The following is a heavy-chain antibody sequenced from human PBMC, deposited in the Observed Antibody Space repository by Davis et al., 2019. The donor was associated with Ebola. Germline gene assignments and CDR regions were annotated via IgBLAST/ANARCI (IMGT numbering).Heavy chain of an antibody. V-gene: IGHV3-21*01. CDR1: GFTFSSYG. Sequence: GESLKISCAASGFTFSSYGMNWVRQAPGKGLEWVSSISSSSSYIYYADSVKGRFTISRDNAKNSLYLQMNSLRAEDTAVYYCARSIGDTAMLEYPGNDYWGQGTLVTVSS. CDR3: ARSIGDTAMLEYPGNDY. J-gene: IGHJ4*02. CDR2: ISSSSSYI. D-gene: IGHD5-18*01.